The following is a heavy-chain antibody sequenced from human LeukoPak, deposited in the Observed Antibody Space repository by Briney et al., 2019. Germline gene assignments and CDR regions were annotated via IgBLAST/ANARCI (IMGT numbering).Heavy chain of an antibody. CDR2: ISSSSSTI. D-gene: IGHD6-13*01. Sequence: PGGSLRLSCAASGFTFSSYSMNWVRQAPGKGLEWVSYISSSSSTIYYADSVKGRFTISRENAKNSLYLQMNSLRAEDTAVYYCASPVAAAGLDAFDIWGQGTMVTVSS. J-gene: IGHJ3*02. CDR1: GFTFSSYS. CDR3: ASPVAAAGLDAFDI. V-gene: IGHV3-48*01.